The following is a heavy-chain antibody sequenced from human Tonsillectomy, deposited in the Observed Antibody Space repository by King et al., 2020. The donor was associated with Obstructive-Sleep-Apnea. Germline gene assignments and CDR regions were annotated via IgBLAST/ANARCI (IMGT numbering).Heavy chain of an antibody. CDR2: IRSKANSYAT. V-gene: IGHV3-73*01. CDR1: GFTLSCPS. J-gene: IGHJ3*02. Sequence: GQLVQSGGGLVQPGGSLKLSCAASGFTLSCPSMHWVRQASGKGLEWVGRIRSKANSYATAYDASVKCRCTIPRDAAKNTAYLQMNSLKTEDTAVYYCTRYCSGGSCFLYAFDIWGQGTMVTVSS. CDR3: TRYCSGGSCFLYAFDI. D-gene: IGHD2-15*01.